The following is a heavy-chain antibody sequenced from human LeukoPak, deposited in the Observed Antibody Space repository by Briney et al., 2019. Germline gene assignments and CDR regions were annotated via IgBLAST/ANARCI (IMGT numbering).Heavy chain of an antibody. Sequence: GGSLRLSCAASGFTFSSYWMHWVRQAPGKGLVWVSRINTDGSSTSYADSVKGRFTISRDNSKNTLYLQMNSLRAEDTAVYYCARGSRGVLRYFDWRKDYFDYWGQGTLVTVSS. CDR1: GFTFSSYW. D-gene: IGHD3-9*01. J-gene: IGHJ4*02. CDR2: INTDGSST. CDR3: ARGSRGVLRYFDWRKDYFDY. V-gene: IGHV3-74*01.